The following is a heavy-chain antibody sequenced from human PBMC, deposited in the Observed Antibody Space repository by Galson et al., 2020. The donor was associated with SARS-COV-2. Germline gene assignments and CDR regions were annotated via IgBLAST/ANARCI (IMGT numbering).Heavy chain of an antibody. J-gene: IGHJ6*02. CDR3: TRATPVFGDYVWGSYRPYYYYYGMDV. D-gene: IGHD3-16*02. CDR2: IRSKAYGGTT. V-gene: IGHV3-49*04. Sequence: TGGSLRLSCTASGFTFGDYAMSWVRQAPGKGLEWVGFIRSKAYGGTTEYAASVKRRLTISRDDSKSIAYLQMNSLKTEDTAVYYCTRATPVFGDYVWGSYRPYYYYYGMDVWGQGTTVTVSS. CDR1: GFTFGDYA.